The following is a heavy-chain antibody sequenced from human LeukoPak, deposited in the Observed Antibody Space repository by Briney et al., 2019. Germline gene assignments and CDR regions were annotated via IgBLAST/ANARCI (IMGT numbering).Heavy chain of an antibody. Sequence: SETLSLTCTVSGGSISNHYWSWIRQPPGKGLEWIGYIHYSGSTSYNPSLKSRVTISVDTSKNQFSLKLTSVTAADTAVYYCARDFGRGYCSTTSCFVPWFDPWGQGTLVTVSS. J-gene: IGHJ5*02. CDR3: ARDFGRGYCSTTSCFVPWFDP. D-gene: IGHD2-2*01. V-gene: IGHV4-59*11. CDR2: IHYSGST. CDR1: GGSISNHY.